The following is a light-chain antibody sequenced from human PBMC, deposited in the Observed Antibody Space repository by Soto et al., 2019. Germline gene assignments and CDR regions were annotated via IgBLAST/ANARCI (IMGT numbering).Light chain of an antibody. V-gene: IGLV1-47*01. CDR3: AAWDDSLSGPWV. CDR1: SSKIGSNY. J-gene: IGLJ3*02. Sequence: QSVLTQPPSASGTPGQRVTISCSGSSSKIGSNYVDLYQQLPGTAPKLLIYRNNQRPSGVPDRFSGSKSGTSASLAISGLRSEDEAAYYCAAWDDSLSGPWVFGGGTKVTVL. CDR2: RNN.